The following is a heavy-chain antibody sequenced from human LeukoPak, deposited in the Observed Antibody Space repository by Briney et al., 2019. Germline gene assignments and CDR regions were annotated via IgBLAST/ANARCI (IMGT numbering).Heavy chain of an antibody. J-gene: IGHJ4*02. D-gene: IGHD2/OR15-2a*01. CDR2: ISAYNGNT. Sequence: ASVKVSCKASGYTFTSYGISWVRQAPGQGLEWMGWISAYNGNTNYAQKLQGRVTMTTDTSTSTAYMELRSLRSGDTAVYYCARKSYSQSALSSFDYWGQGTLVTVSS. CDR3: ARKSYSQSALSSFDY. V-gene: IGHV1-18*01. CDR1: GYTFTSYG.